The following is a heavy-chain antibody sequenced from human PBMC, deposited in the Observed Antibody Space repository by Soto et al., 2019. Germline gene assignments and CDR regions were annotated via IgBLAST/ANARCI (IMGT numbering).Heavy chain of an antibody. D-gene: IGHD2-2*01. CDR3: VRYCSTTKCPFDY. Sequence: SETLSLTCAIYGASLGGFHWTWLRQAPGKGLEWIGYIYYSGNTYFNPSLKSRVTLSVDTSKNQFSLNLSSVTAADTAVYYCVRYCSTTKCPFDYWGQGTLVTVSS. V-gene: IGHV4-34*11. J-gene: IGHJ4*02. CDR2: IYYSGNT. CDR1: GASLGGFH.